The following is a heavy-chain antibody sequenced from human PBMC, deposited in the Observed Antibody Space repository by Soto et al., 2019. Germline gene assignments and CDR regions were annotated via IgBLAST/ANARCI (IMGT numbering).Heavy chain of an antibody. D-gene: IGHD3-10*01. CDR1: GFTFSKHW. J-gene: IGHJ3*02. Sequence: EVQLVESGGGLVQPGGSLRLSCAASGFTFSKHWMHWVRQAPGQGLVWVSRTKTDGSTRYADSVKGRFTISRDNAKNALYLEMNSLRAEDTAVYYCARDMRAVPWYGGVSSAFDMWGQGTMVTVS. V-gene: IGHV3-74*01. CDR2: TKTDGST. CDR3: ARDMRAVPWYGGVSSAFDM.